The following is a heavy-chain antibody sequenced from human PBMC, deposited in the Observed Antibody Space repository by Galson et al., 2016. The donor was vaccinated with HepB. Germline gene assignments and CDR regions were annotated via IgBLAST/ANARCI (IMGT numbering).Heavy chain of an antibody. CDR2: IRSKAYGGTI. CDR1: GFTFGDYA. V-gene: IGHV3-49*03. J-gene: IGHJ4*02. CDR3: ARVVDWFGELFGFDY. D-gene: IGHD3-10*01. Sequence: SLRLSCAASGFTFGDYAMSWFRQAPGKGLEWVGFIRSKAYGGTIESAASVKGRFTISRDDSKGIAYLQMNSLKTEDTAVYYCARVVDWFGELFGFDYWGQGTLVTVSS.